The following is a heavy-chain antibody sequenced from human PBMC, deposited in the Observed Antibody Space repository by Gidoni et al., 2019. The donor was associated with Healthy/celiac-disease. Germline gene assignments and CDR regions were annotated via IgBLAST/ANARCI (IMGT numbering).Heavy chain of an antibody. D-gene: IGHD3-10*01. J-gene: IGHJ6*02. CDR1: GFTFSRYS. CDR3: ARVGATDNYVPTMVRGEV. V-gene: IGHV3-21*01. CDR2: ISSSSSYI. Sequence: EVQLVESGGGLVKPGGSLILSCAASGFTFSRYSMNWVRQAPGKGLEWVSSISSSSSYIYYADSVKGRFTISRDNAKNSLYLQMNSLRAEDTAVYYCARVGATDNYVPTMVRGEVWGQGTTVTVSS.